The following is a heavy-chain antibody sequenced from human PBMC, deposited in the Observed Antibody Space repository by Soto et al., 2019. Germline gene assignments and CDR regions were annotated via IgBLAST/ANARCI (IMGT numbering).Heavy chain of an antibody. Sequence: QVQLVQSGAEVKKPGSSVKVSCKASGGTFSSYTISWVRQAPGQGLEWMGRIIPILGIANYAQKFQGRVTIIADKSTSTAYMELSSLRSEDTAVYYCARTFRAALDYWGQGTLVTVSS. CDR2: IIPILGIA. J-gene: IGHJ4*02. D-gene: IGHD6-13*01. V-gene: IGHV1-69*02. CDR1: GGTFSSYT. CDR3: ARTFRAALDY.